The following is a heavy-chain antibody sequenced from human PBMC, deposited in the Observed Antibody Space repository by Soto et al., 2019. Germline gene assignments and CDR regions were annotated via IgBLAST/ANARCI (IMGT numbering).Heavy chain of an antibody. Sequence: QVQLVQSGAEVKEPGSSVKVSCKASGGTFNSDTINWVRQAPGQGLEWMGRINSILGISNYAQKFQGRIAITADKSTNSGYMELSSLRSEDTAVYYCARGPVRGMGGDSWGQGTLVTGSS. CDR2: INSILGIS. CDR1: GGTFNSDT. D-gene: IGHD3-16*01. J-gene: IGHJ5*01. V-gene: IGHV1-69*02. CDR3: ARGPVRGMGGDS.